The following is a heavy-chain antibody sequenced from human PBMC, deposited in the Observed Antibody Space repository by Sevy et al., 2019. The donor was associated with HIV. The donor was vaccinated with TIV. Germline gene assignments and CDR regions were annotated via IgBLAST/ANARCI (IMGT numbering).Heavy chain of an antibody. CDR2: ISYDGSNK. D-gene: IGHD6-19*01. V-gene: IGHV3-30-3*01. J-gene: IGHJ6*02. CDR3: AREPIAVAGRFYYYGMDV. CDR1: VFTFSSYA. Sequence: GGSLRLSCAASVFTFSSYAMHWVRQAPGKGLEWVAVISYDGSNKYYADSVKGRFTISRDNSKNTLYLQMNSLRAEDTAVYYCAREPIAVAGRFYYYGMDVWGQGTTVTVSS.